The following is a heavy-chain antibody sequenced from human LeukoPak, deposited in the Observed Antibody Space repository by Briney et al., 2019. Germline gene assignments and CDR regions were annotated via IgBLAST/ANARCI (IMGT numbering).Heavy chain of an antibody. CDR1: GFTFRSYW. Sequence: GGSLRLSCAASGFTFRSYWRNWVRQAPGKGLEWVANINEDGSEKYYVDSVKGRFTISRDNTKKSLYLQVNSLRADDTAVYYCHSGSYYDPHDYWGQGTLVTVSS. CDR2: INEDGSEK. CDR3: HSGSYYDPHDY. D-gene: IGHD3-10*01. V-gene: IGHV3-7*01. J-gene: IGHJ4*02.